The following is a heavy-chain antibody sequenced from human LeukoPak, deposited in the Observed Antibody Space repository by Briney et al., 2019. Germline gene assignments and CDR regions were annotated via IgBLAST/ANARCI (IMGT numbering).Heavy chain of an antibody. CDR2: ISYDGSNK. D-gene: IGHD3-22*01. V-gene: IGHV3-30*18. CDR1: GFTFSSYG. CDR3: AKALDYYDSSGSRLGCDD. Sequence: GRSLRLSCAASGFTFSSYGMHWVRQAPGKGLEWVAVISYDGSNKYYADSVKGRFTISRDNSKNTLYLQMNSLRAEDTAVYYCAKALDYYDSSGSRLGCDDWGQGTLVTVSS. J-gene: IGHJ4*02.